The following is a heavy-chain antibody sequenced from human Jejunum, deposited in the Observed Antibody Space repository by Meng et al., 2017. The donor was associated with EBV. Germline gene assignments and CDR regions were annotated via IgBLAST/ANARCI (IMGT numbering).Heavy chain of an antibody. V-gene: IGHV4-30-2*01. CDR1: GGSISSGGYS. CDR2: IYYSGSA. CDR3: ARGAYFDY. Sequence: QLQLQESGSGLVKPSETLSRTCAVSGGSISSGGYSWHWLRQPPGKGLQWIGYIYYSGSAFYNPSLKSRVTLSVDRSKNQFSLNLSSVTAADTAVYYCARGAYFDYWGQGTLVTVSS. J-gene: IGHJ4*02.